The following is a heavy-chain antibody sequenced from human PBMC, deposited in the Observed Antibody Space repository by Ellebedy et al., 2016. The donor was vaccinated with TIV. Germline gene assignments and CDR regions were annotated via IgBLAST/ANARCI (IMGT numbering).Heavy chain of an antibody. J-gene: IGHJ4*02. D-gene: IGHD2-15*01. V-gene: IGHV3-66*04. CDR2: IYSGGAT. CDR1: AFTVGSNY. Sequence: GESLKISCAASAFTVGSNYMAWVRQAPGKGLEWVSLIYSGGATHYADSVKGRFTISRDSSKNTLYLQMNSLRAEDTAVYYCMRRWSWGQGTLVTVSS. CDR3: MRRWS.